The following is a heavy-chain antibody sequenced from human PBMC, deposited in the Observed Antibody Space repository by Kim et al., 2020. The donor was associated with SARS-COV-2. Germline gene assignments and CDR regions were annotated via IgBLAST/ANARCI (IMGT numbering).Heavy chain of an antibody. J-gene: IGHJ6*02. Sequence: SLKSRVTMSVDTSKNQFSLKLGSVTAADTAVYYCARVPQVGVVYYGMDVWGQGTTVTVSS. CDR3: ARVPQVGVVYYGMDV. D-gene: IGHD3-3*01. V-gene: IGHV4-4*07.